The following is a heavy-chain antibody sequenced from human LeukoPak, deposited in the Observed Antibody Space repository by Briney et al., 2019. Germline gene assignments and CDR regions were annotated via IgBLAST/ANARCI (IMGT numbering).Heavy chain of an antibody. Sequence: GGSLRLSCEASGFTFSSYSMNWVRQAAGKGLEWVSSISSSSSYIYYADSVKGRFTISRDNAKNSLYLQMNSLRAEDTAVYYCARDGSYSSSWYFDYWGQGTLLTVSS. V-gene: IGHV3-21*01. CDR3: ARDGSYSSSWYFDY. J-gene: IGHJ4*02. CDR1: GFTFSSYS. D-gene: IGHD6-13*01. CDR2: ISSSSSYI.